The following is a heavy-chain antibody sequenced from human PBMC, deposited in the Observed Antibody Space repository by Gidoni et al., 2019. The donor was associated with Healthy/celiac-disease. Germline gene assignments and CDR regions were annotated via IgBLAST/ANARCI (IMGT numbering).Heavy chain of an antibody. D-gene: IGHD3-10*01. CDR2: TYYSGST. CDR3: ARDPYGSGTVLDY. J-gene: IGHJ4*02. CDR1: GGSISSYY. V-gene: IGHV4-59*01. Sequence: QVQLQESGPGLVKPSETLSLTCTVSGGSISSYYWSWIRQPPGKGLEWIGYTYYSGSTNYNPSLKSRVTISVDTSKNQFSLKLSSVTAADTAVYYCARDPYGSGTVLDYWGQGTLVTVSS.